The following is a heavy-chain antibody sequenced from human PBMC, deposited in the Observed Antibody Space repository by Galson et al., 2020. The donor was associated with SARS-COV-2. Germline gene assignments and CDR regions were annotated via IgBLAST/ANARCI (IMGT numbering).Heavy chain of an antibody. J-gene: IGHJ3*02. Sequence: ASVKVSCKASGYTFNNYGMHWVRQAHGQRLEGMGWINAANGDTKYSQKFQCRVTLTRDTSASTAYMELSSLRSEDTAVYYCARPLTYYSGSNTYYDAFDIWGQGTMVTVSS. CDR1: GYTFNNYG. CDR3: ARPLTYYSGSNTYYDAFDI. CDR2: INAANGDT. V-gene: IGHV1-3*01. D-gene: IGHD3-22*01.